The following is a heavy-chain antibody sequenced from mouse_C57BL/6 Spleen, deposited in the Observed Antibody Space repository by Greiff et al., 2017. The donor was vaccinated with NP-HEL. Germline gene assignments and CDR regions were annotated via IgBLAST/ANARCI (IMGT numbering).Heavy chain of an antibody. D-gene: IGHD4-1*01. Sequence: VQLQQPGAELVRPGTSVKLSCKASGYTFTSYWMHWVKQRPGQGLEWIGVIDPSDSYTNYNQKFKGKATLTVDTSSSTAYMQLSSLTSEDSAVYYCARRETGTSMDYWGQGTTLTVSS. CDR2: IDPSDSYT. CDR3: ARRETGTSMDY. CDR1: GYTFTSYW. V-gene: IGHV1-59*01. J-gene: IGHJ2*01.